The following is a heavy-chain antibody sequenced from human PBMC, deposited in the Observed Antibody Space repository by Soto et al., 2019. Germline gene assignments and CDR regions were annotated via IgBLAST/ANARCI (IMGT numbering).Heavy chain of an antibody. CDR2: IWYDGSNK. J-gene: IGHJ6*02. Sequence: LRISLAASGFPFCSYGMHWVRKAPGKGLEWVAVIWYDGSNKYYADSVTGRFTVSRDNAKNSLYLQMSSLRDEDTAVYYCARADYPNYYYYGMDVCGQGTTVPGFS. V-gene: IGHV3-33*01. CDR3: ARADYPNYYYYGMDV. D-gene: IGHD4-17*01. CDR1: GFPFCSYG.